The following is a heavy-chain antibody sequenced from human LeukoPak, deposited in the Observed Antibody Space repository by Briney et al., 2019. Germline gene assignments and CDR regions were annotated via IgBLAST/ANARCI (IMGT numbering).Heavy chain of an antibody. CDR3: AKGGYCSSSSCYYGWFEP. Sequence: GGSLRLSCAASGFTFSSYGMHWVRQAPGKGLEWVAVISYDGSNKYYADSVKGRFTISRDNSKNTFYLQMNSLRAEDTAAYYCAKGGYCSSSSCYYGWFEPWGQGTLVTVSS. D-gene: IGHD2-2*01. CDR2: ISYDGSNK. J-gene: IGHJ5*02. V-gene: IGHV3-30*18. CDR1: GFTFSSYG.